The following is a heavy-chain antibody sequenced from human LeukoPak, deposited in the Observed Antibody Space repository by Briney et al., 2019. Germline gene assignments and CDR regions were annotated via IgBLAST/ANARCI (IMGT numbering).Heavy chain of an antibody. CDR3: ARRSADYGERWFDP. CDR1: GGSISSSSYY. J-gene: IGHJ5*02. V-gene: IGHV4-39*01. D-gene: IGHD4-17*01. CDR2: IYYSGST. Sequence: SETLSLTCTVSGGSISSSSYYWGWIRQPPGKGLDWIGSIYYSGSTYYNPSLKSRVTISVDTSKNQFSLKLSSVTAADTAVYYCARRSADYGERWFDPWGQGTLVTVSS.